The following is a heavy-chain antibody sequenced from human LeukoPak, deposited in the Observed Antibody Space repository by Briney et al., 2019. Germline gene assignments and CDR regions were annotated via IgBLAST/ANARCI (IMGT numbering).Heavy chain of an antibody. Sequence: GGSLRLSCAASGFTFSSYWMHWVRQAPGKGLEWVSTISDGGSITYYADSVKGRFTISRDNSKNTLYLQMNSLRAEDTAVYYCAKGGYSNGRYYYYYMDVWGEGTTVTVSS. J-gene: IGHJ6*03. CDR1: GFTFSSYW. V-gene: IGHV3-23*01. CDR2: ISDGGSIT. D-gene: IGHD5-18*01. CDR3: AKGGYSNGRYYYYYMDV.